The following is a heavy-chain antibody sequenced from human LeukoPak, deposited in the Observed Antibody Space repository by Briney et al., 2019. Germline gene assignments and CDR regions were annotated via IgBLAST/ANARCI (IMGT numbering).Heavy chain of an antibody. CDR2: ISGGGSAT. V-gene: IGHV3-23*01. J-gene: IGHJ6*02. Sequence: GGSPRLSCAASGFTFSNYGLSWVRQAPGKGLEWVSAISGGGSATYYADSVKGRFTISRDNSKNTLFLQMNTLRVDDTAVYYCAGGAGVYYYGMDVWGQGTSVTVSS. CDR1: GFTFSNYG. CDR3: AGGAGVYYYGMDV.